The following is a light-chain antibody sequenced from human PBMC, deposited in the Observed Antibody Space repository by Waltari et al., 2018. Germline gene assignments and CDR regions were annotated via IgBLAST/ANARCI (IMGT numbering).Light chain of an antibody. CDR3: QAWDTLSAWV. CDR1: KMETNF. CDR2: QYS. J-gene: IGLJ1*01. Sequence: SYDLTQPPSVSVSPGQTASITCSGTKMETNFDSWYQQKPGQSPLLVMYQYSKRPSGIPERFSGSSYGPTATLTISGAQPIDEADYYCQAWDTLSAWVFGAGTKVNVI. V-gene: IGLV3-1*01.